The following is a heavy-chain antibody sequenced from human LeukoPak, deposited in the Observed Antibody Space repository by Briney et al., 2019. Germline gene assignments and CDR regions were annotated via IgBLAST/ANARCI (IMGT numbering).Heavy chain of an antibody. J-gene: IGHJ4*02. CDR3: ARRFWSGYPKRIYYFDY. CDR2: IKQDGSEK. CDR1: GFTFSSYW. Sequence: GGSLRLSCAASGFTFSSYWMSWVRQAPGKVLEWVANIKQDGSEKYYVDSVKGRFTISRDNAKNSLYLQMNSLRAEDTAVYYCARRFWSGYPKRIYYFDYWGQGTLVTVSS. D-gene: IGHD3-3*01. V-gene: IGHV3-7*01.